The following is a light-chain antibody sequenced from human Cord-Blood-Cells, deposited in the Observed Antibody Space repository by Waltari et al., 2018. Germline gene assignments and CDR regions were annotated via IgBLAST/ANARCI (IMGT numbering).Light chain of an antibody. CDR3: SSYTSSSTVV. J-gene: IGLJ2*01. CDR2: VVC. Sequence: QAALHLPPLAPGSPAPSDTIASPGPSSDSCSYNRLSRYQQPPGTAPKLMIYVVCNRPSVVPDRCSGSKSGNRASLTISGLQAEDEADYYCSSYTSSSTVVFGGGTKLTVL. V-gene: IGLV2-18*02. CDR1: SSDSCSYNR.